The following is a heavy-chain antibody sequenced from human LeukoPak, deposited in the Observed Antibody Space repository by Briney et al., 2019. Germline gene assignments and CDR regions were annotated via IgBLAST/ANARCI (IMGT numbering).Heavy chain of an antibody. V-gene: IGHV4-4*02. D-gene: IGHD3-10*01. CDR2: VNLQGGT. J-gene: IGHJ3*02. CDR1: GGSITQTNY. CDR3: ARDPWGDYGSGSYYNVGAFDI. Sequence: SGTLSLTCDVSGGSITQTNYWTWVRQPPGKGLEWIGEVNLQGGTNYNPSLLRRVAISVDTSKNQFSLKLSSVTAADTAVYYCARDPWGDYGSGSYYNVGAFDIWGQGTMVTVSS.